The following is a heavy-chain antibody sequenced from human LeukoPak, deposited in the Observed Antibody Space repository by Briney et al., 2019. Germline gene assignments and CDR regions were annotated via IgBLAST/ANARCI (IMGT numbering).Heavy chain of an antibody. CDR3: ARLSDRILGSYYFDH. CDR1: GGSISSDY. CDR2: IYHSGST. V-gene: IGHV4-59*08. Sequence: PSETLSLTCTVSGGSISSDYWSWIRQPPGKGLEWIGYIYHSGSTNYNPSLKSRVTISIDTSNNLFSLKLDSVTAADTAVYYCARLSDRILGSYYFDHWGQGTLVTVSS. D-gene: IGHD3-9*01. J-gene: IGHJ4*02.